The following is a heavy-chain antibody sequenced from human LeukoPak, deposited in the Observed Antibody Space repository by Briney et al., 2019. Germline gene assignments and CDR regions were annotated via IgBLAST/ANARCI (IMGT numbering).Heavy chain of an antibody. D-gene: IGHD3-22*01. CDR3: ARLYYDSSGYSYPDYLDY. CDR1: GGSVSSSSYY. V-gene: IGHV4-39*01. Sequence: SETLSLTCTVSGGSVSSSSYYWGWIRQPPGKGLEWIGSIYYSGSTYYNPSLKSRVTISVDTSKNQFSLKLSSVTAADTAVYYCARLYYDSSGYSYPDYLDYWGQGTLVTVSS. J-gene: IGHJ4*02. CDR2: IYYSGST.